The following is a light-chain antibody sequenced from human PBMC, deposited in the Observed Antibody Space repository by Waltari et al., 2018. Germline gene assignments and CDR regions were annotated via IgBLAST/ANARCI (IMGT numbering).Light chain of an antibody. CDR3: QQYESSPLT. CDR1: QSITSSY. Sequence: ELVLTQSPGTLSLSPGDRATLSCRASQSITSSYLAWYQQKAGQAPRLLFYAASSRATGIPDRFSGSGSGTDFTLTISRLEPEDFAVYYCQQYESSPLTFGGGTRVEIK. V-gene: IGKV3-20*01. J-gene: IGKJ4*01. CDR2: AAS.